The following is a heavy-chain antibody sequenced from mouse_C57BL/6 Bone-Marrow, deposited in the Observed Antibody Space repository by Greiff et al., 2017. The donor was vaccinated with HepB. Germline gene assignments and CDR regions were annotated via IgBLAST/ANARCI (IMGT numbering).Heavy chain of an antibody. J-gene: IGHJ2*02. CDR2: IDPSDSYT. D-gene: IGHD2-3*01. V-gene: IGHV1-59*01. Sequence: VQLQQPGAELVRPGASVKLSCKASGYTFTSYWMHWVKQRPGQGLEWIGVIDPSDSYTNYNQKFKGKSTMTVDTSSSTAYMQISRLTSEDAAVYYCADGYYLYWGQGTSLTVSS. CDR3: ADGYYLY. CDR1: GYTFTSYW.